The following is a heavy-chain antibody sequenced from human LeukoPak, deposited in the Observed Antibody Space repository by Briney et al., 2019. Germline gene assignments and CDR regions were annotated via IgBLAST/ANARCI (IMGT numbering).Heavy chain of an antibody. CDR2: IDPSDSYT. D-gene: IGHD3-10*01. CDR3: NVLLWFGESTKFDY. J-gene: IGHJ4*02. V-gene: IGHV5-10-1*01. CDR1: GYSFTSYW. Sequence: GESLKISCQGSGYSFTSYWISWVRQMPGKGLEWMGRIDPSDSYTNYSPSFQGHVTISADKSISTAYLQWSSLRASDTAMYYCNVLLWFGESTKFDYWGQGTLVTVSS.